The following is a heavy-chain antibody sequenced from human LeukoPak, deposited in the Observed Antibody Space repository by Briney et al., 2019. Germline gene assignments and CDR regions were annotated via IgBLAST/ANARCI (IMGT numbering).Heavy chain of an antibody. CDR1: GFTFSSYS. Sequence: GGSLRLSCAASGFTFSSYSMNWVRQAPGKGLEWVSYISSSSSTIYYADSVKGRFTISRDNAKNSLYLQMNSLRAEDTAVYYCATSGHAYSGYDLTPWWEGADYYYMDVWGKGTTVTVSS. V-gene: IGHV3-48*01. CDR2: ISSSSSTI. D-gene: IGHD5-12*01. CDR3: ATSGHAYSGYDLTPWWEGADYYYMDV. J-gene: IGHJ6*03.